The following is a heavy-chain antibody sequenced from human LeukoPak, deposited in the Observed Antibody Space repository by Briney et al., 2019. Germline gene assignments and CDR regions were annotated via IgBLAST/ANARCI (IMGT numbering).Heavy chain of an antibody. Sequence: PGGSLRLSCAASGFTVTTNYMTWVRQAPGKGLEWVSIIYSGGYTDYADSVKGRFTISRDNSKNTLDLQMNSLRAGDTAVYYCARGSVGGELAYWGQGTLVTVSS. CDR2: IYSGGYT. D-gene: IGHD3-16*01. CDR1: GFTVTTNY. V-gene: IGHV3-66*01. J-gene: IGHJ4*02. CDR3: ARGSVGGELAY.